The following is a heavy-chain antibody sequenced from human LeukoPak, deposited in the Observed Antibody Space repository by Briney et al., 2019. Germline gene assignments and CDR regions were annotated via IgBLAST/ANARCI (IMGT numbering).Heavy chain of an antibody. CDR2: ISSSGSTI. V-gene: IGHV3-48*03. D-gene: IGHD3-22*01. J-gene: IGHJ4*02. CDR3: ARGAYYDSSGYEY. Sequence: SLRLSCAASGVTFRISKMHWVRQAPGKGLEWVSYISSSGSTIYYADSVKGRFTISRDNAKNSLYLQMNSLRAEDTAVYYCARGAYYDSSGYEYWGQGTLVTVSS. CDR1: GVTFRISK.